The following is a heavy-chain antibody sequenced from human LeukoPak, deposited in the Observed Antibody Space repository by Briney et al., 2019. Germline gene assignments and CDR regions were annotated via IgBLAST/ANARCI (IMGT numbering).Heavy chain of an antibody. CDR3: ARDREADY. CDR2: ISGSGGST. V-gene: IGHV3-23*01. CDR1: GFTFSNNA. D-gene: IGHD1-26*01. J-gene: IGHJ4*02. Sequence: GGSLRLSCAASGFTFSNNAMSWVHQTPGKGLEWVSAISGSGGSTYYADSVKGRFTISRDNAKNSLYLQMNSLRAEDTAVYYCARDREADYWGQGTLVTVSS.